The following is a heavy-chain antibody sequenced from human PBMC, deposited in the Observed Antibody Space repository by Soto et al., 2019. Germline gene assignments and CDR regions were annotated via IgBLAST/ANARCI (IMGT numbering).Heavy chain of an antibody. CDR3: ARGIMGDYDFWSGYYTGHDYYYGMDV. Sequence: GASVKVSCKASGGTFSSYAISWVRQAPGQGLEWMGGIIPIFGTANYAQKFQGRVTITADKSTSTAYMELSSLRSEDTAVYYCARGIMGDYDFWSGYYTGHDYYYGMDVWGQGTTVTVSS. V-gene: IGHV1-69*06. CDR1: GGTFSSYA. D-gene: IGHD3-3*01. J-gene: IGHJ6*02. CDR2: IIPIFGTA.